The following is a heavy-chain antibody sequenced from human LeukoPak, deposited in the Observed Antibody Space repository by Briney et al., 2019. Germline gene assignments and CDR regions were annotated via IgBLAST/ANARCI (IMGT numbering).Heavy chain of an antibody. Sequence: PGRSLRLSCAASGFTFSSYGMHWVRQAPGKGLEWVAVIWYDGSNKYYADSVKGRFTISRDNSKNTLYLQMNSLRAEDTAVYYCAKDLDEIGGLDVWGQGTTVTVSS. CDR1: GFTFSSYG. D-gene: IGHD3-16*01. CDR2: IWYDGSNK. CDR3: AKDLDEIGGLDV. J-gene: IGHJ6*02. V-gene: IGHV3-33*06.